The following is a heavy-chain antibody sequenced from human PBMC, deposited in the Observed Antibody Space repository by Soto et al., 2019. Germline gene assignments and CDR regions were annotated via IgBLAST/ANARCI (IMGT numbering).Heavy chain of an antibody. CDR1: GFTFSSYA. V-gene: IGHV3-30-3*01. J-gene: IGHJ4*02. CDR2: ISYDGSNK. CDR3: ARDPMVRGVIIFDY. D-gene: IGHD3-10*01. Sequence: QVQLVESGGGVVQPGRSLRLSCAASGFTFSSYAMHWVRQAPGKGLEWVAVISYDGSNKYYADSVKGRSTISRDNSKNTLYLQMNSLRAEDTAVYYCARDPMVRGVIIFDYWGQGTLVTVSS.